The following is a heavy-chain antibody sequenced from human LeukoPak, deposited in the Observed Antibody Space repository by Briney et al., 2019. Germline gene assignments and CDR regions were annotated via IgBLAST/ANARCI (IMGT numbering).Heavy chain of an antibody. CDR3: ARGYDDSGYSSGY. Sequence: GGSLRLSCAASGFTFSRYSMNWVRQAPGQGLEWFSSIGSSSAYIYYADSVRGRFTISRDNANHSVYLQMNSLRAEDTAVYYCARGYDDSGYSSGYWGQGSLVTVSS. D-gene: IGHD3-22*01. J-gene: IGHJ4*02. CDR1: GFTFSRYS. CDR2: IGSSSAYI. V-gene: IGHV3-21*01.